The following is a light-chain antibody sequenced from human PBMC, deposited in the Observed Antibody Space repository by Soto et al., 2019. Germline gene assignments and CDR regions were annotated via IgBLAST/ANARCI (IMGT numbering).Light chain of an antibody. CDR3: GTWDSSLSAGGV. CDR2: DNN. J-gene: IGLJ3*02. V-gene: IGLV1-51*01. Sequence: QSVLTQPPSASGTPGQRVTISCSESSSSIGSNYIYWYQQLPGTAPKLLIYDNNKRPSGIPDRFSGSKSGTSATLGITGLQTGDEADYYCGTWDSSLSAGGVFGGGTKVTVL. CDR1: SSSIGSNY.